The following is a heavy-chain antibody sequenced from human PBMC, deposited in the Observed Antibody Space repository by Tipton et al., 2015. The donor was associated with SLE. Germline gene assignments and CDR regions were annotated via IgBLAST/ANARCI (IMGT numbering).Heavy chain of an antibody. CDR3: AQTDYSSGWNHGGFDF. Sequence: TLSLTCTVSGVSIESHYWNWIRQPPGKGLEWIAFVHSSGSTNYNPSLKSRVTISVDTSKNQFSLKLSSVTAADTAVYYCAQTDYSSGWNHGGFDFWGQGTMVTVSS. CDR1: GVSIESHY. D-gene: IGHD6-19*01. J-gene: IGHJ3*01. CDR2: VHSSGST. V-gene: IGHV4-59*08.